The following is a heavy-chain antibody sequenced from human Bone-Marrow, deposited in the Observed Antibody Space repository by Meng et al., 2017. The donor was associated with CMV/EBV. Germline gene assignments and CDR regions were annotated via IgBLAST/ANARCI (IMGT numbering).Heavy chain of an antibody. CDR2: VNQDGRDE. J-gene: IGHJ4*02. D-gene: IGHD3-16*01. V-gene: IGHV3-7*01. CDR3: VSTSGQ. Sequence: GESLKISCVASGFTFTNYWMMWLRQAPGKGLEWVATVNQDGRDEFYLDSVKGRFTTSADKAKSSVFLQMNSLRAEDTAVYYCVSTSGQWGQGERVNGAS. CDR1: GFTFTNYW.